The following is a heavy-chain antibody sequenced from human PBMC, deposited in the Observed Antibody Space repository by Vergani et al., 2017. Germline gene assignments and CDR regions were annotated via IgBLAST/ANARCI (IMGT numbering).Heavy chain of an antibody. CDR1: GGSMSGYY. V-gene: IGHV4-59*01. D-gene: IGHD6-19*01. CDR3: ASDTHSGQRADR. Sequence: QVQLQESGPGLVKSSETLSLTCSVSGGSMSGYYWSWIRQPPGKELEWIGYMYHSGSTNYNPSLKTRVTISVDTSKTQFSLTLTSVTAADTAVYYCASDTHSGQRADRWGQGILVTVSS. CDR2: MYHSGST. J-gene: IGHJ5*02.